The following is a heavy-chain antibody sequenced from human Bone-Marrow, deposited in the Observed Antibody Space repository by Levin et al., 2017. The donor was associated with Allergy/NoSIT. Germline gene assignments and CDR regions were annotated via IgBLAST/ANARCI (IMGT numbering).Heavy chain of an antibody. CDR1: GFTFSSYA. CDR2: ISGSGGST. CDR3: AKRYCSSTSWENWFDP. V-gene: IGHV3-23*01. J-gene: IGHJ5*02. Sequence: PGGSLRLSCAASGFTFSSYAMSWVRQAPGKGLEWVSAISGSGGSTYYADSVKGRFTISRDNSKNTLYLQMNSLRAEDTAVYYCAKRYCSSTSWENWFDPWGQGTLVTVSS. D-gene: IGHD2-2*01.